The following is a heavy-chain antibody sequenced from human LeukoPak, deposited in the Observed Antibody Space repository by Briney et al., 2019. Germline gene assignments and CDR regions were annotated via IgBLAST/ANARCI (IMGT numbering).Heavy chain of an antibody. V-gene: IGHV3-21*01. J-gene: IGHJ4*02. CDR2: ISSSSSYM. Sequence: GGSLRLSCAASGFTFSSYSMNWVRQAPGKGLEWVSSISSSSSYMYYADSVKGRFTISRDNAKNSLYLQMNSLRAEDTAVYYCARDHAWVGATYFDYWGQGTLVTVSS. CDR3: ARDHAWVGATYFDY. CDR1: GFTFSSYS. D-gene: IGHD1-26*01.